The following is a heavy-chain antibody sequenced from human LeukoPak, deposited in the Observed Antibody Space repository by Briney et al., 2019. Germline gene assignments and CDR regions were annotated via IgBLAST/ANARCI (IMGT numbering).Heavy chain of an antibody. J-gene: IGHJ4*02. Sequence: SETLSLTCAVYGGSFSGYYWSWIGQPLGKGLEWIGEINHSGSTNYNPSLKSRVTISVDTSKNQFSLKLGSVTAADTAVYYCARHTVTTYLGIKDYWGQGTLVTVSS. D-gene: IGHD4-17*01. CDR2: INHSGST. CDR1: GGSFSGYY. V-gene: IGHV4-34*01. CDR3: ARHTVTTYLGIKDY.